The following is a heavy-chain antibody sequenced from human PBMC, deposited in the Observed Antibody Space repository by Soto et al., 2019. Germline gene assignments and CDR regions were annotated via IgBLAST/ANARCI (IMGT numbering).Heavy chain of an antibody. CDR1: GGSISSDDYY. CDR3: ARDRANSPDFFDF. V-gene: IGHV4-30-4*01. J-gene: IGHJ4*02. D-gene: IGHD1-1*01. CDR2: IYDIGST. Sequence: QVQLQESGPGLVKPSQTLSLTCTVSGGSISSDDYYWSWVRQPPGKGLEWIGYIYDIGSTSYSPSLESRISISIDTSKNQFSLKLRSVSAADTAVYYCARDRANSPDFFDFWGQGTLVTVSS.